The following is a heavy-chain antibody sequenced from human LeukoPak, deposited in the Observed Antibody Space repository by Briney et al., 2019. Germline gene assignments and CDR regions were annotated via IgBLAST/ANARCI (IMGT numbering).Heavy chain of an antibody. V-gene: IGHV1-69*13. J-gene: IGHJ3*02. CDR2: IIPIFGTA. CDR1: GGTFSSCA. Sequence: TVKVSCKASGGTFSSCAISWVRQAPGQGLEWMGGIIPIFGTANYAQKFQGRVTITADESTSTAYMELSSLRSDDTAVYYCARIRDGYNDAYDIWGQGTLVTVTS. D-gene: IGHD5-24*01. CDR3: ARIRDGYNDAYDI.